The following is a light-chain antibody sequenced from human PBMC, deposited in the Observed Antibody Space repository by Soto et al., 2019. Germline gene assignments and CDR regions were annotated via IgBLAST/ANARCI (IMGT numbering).Light chain of an antibody. CDR2: DAS. J-gene: IGKJ5*01. V-gene: IGKV3D-15*01. CDR3: QQYNNWPFS. Sequence: EIVMTQSPATLSVSPGERATLSCRASQSVSSYLTWYQQKPGQAPRLLIYDASNRATGIPARFSGSGSGTDFTLTISGLQSEDSAVYFCQQYNNWPFSFGQGTRLEIK. CDR1: QSVSSY.